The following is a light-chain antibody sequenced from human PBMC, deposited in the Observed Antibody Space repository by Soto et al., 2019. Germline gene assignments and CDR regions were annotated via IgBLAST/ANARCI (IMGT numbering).Light chain of an antibody. Sequence: EIVLTQSPGTLSLSPGERATLSCRASQSVSSSYLAWYQQKPGQAPRLLIYGAYSRATGIPDRFSGSGSGTDFTLTIRRLEPEDFAVYYCKQYGSSSITVGQGTRLEI. CDR3: KQYGSSSIT. CDR2: GAY. V-gene: IGKV3-20*01. CDR1: QSVSSSY. J-gene: IGKJ5*01.